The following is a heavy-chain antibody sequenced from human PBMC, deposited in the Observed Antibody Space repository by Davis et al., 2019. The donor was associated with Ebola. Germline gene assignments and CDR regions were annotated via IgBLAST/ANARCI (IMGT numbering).Heavy chain of an antibody. V-gene: IGHV1-3*04. J-gene: IGHJ3*02. CDR2: INTGNGNT. CDR1: GYTFTSYA. D-gene: IGHD6-13*01. CDR3: ASQIAAADEDAFDI. Sequence: ASVKVSCKASGYTFTSYAMHWVRQAPGQRLEWMGWINTGNGNTKYSQKFQGRVTITRDTSASTAYMELSSLRSEDTAVYYCASQIAAADEDAFDIWGQGTMVTVSS.